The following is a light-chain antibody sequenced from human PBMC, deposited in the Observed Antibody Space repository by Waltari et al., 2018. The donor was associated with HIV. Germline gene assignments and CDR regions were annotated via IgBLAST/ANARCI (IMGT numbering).Light chain of an antibody. J-gene: IGLJ2*01. CDR3: GVWDDNLRGV. CDR2: KNN. Sequence: QAVLTQPPSASASSGQKITISCSGGDSNVGSHYVYWYHQLPGGAPKLPLYKNNQRSSGVPDRFSGSKSGTSASLTISGLRSEDEGIYFCGVWDDNLRGVFGGGTRLTV. CDR1: DSNVGSHY. V-gene: IGLV1-47*01.